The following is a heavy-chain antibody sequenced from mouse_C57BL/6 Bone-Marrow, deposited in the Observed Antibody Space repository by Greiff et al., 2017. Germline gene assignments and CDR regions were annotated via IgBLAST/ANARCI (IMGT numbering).Heavy chain of an antibody. J-gene: IGHJ1*03. V-gene: IGHV5-6*01. CDR2: ISSGGSYT. CDR1: GFTFSSYG. Sequence: EVQVVESGGDLVKPGGSLKLSCAASGFTFSSYGMSWVRQTPDKRLEWVATISSGGSYTYYPDSVKGRFTISRDNAKNTLYLQMSSLKSEDTAMYYCARDWYCDVWGTGTTVTVSS. CDR3: ARDWYCDV.